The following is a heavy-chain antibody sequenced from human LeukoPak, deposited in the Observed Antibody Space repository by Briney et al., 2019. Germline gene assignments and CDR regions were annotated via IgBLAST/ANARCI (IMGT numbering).Heavy chain of an antibody. J-gene: IGHJ4*02. Sequence: GASVKVSCKASGYTFTSYDINWVRQATGQGLEWMGWMNPNRGNTGYAQKFQGRVTMTRNTSISTAYMELSSVRAEDTAVYYCARLVFSGSYYLFDYWGQGTLVTDSP. CDR3: ARLVFSGSYYLFDY. V-gene: IGHV1-8*01. CDR1: GYTFTSYD. CDR2: MNPNRGNT. D-gene: IGHD1-26*01.